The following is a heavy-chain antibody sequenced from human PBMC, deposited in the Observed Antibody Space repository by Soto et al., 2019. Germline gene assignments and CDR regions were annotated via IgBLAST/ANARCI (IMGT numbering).Heavy chain of an antibody. D-gene: IGHD1-26*01. CDR1: GFTFSSYA. CDR3: AREAVVVGGGYSDY. V-gene: IGHV3-30*14. Sequence: QVQLVESGGGVVQPGRSLRLSCAASGFTFSSYAMHWVRQAPGKGLEWVAVISYDGSNKYYADSVKGRCTISRANSKNTLELRMNSLRAEDTVVYYCAREAVVVGGGYSDYWGQGTLVTVSS. CDR2: ISYDGSNK. J-gene: IGHJ4*02.